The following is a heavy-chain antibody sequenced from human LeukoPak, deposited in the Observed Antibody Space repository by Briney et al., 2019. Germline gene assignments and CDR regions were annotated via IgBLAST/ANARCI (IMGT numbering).Heavy chain of an antibody. D-gene: IGHD6-19*01. Sequence: ASVKVSCKASGYTFTSYGINWVRQAPGQGLEWMGWISAYNGNTNYAQKLQGRVTMTTDTSTSTAYMELRSLRSDDTAVYYCARLPPVGSGWYNDAFDIWGQGTMVTVSS. CDR1: GYTFTSYG. CDR3: ARLPPVGSGWYNDAFDI. CDR2: ISAYNGNT. V-gene: IGHV1-18*01. J-gene: IGHJ3*02.